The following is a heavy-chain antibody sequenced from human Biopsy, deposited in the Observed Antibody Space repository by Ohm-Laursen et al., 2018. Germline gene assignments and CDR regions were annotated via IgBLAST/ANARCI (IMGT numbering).Heavy chain of an antibody. J-gene: IGHJ4*02. Sequence: ASVKVSCKASGYSFTSYYMHWVRQAPGQGLEWMGIINPSGSTTSYPQIFQGRVTMTRDTSKSTVYMELSSLRSADAAVYFCARNTGWYGDLYYFDYWGQGTLVTVSS. CDR2: INPSGSTT. D-gene: IGHD6-19*01. CDR3: ARNTGWYGDLYYFDY. V-gene: IGHV1-46*01. CDR1: GYSFTSYY.